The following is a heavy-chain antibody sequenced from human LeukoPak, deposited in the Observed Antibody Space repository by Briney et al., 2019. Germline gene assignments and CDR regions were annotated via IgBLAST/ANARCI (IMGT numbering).Heavy chain of an antibody. J-gene: IGHJ4*02. Sequence: GESLKISCKGSGFSFTTHWIGWVRQLPGKGLEWMGLIFPGDSETIYSPSFQGQVTLSADKSINTAYLQWSSLKASDTAMYYCATSESQTRFDYWGQGTLVTVSS. CDR2: IFPGDSET. CDR3: ATSESQTRFDY. V-gene: IGHV5-51*01. D-gene: IGHD1/OR15-1a*01. CDR1: GFSFTTHW.